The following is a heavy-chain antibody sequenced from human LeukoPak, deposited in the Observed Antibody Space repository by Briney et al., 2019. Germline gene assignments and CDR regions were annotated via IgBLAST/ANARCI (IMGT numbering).Heavy chain of an antibody. V-gene: IGHV4-61*02. J-gene: IGHJ5*02. Sequence: PSQTLSLTCTVSGGSISSGSYYWSWIRQPAGKGLEWIGRIYTSGSTNYNPSLKSRVTISVDTSKNQFSLKLSSVTAADTAVYYCARGHLEVTTGGWFDPWGQGTLVTVSS. CDR3: ARGHLEVTTGGWFDP. D-gene: IGHD4-17*01. CDR1: GGSISSGSYY. CDR2: IYTSGST.